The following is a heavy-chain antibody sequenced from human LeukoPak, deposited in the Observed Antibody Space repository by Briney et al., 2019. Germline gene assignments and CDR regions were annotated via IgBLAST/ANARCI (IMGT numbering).Heavy chain of an antibody. V-gene: IGHV1-69*05. CDR2: IIPIFGTA. CDR1: GGTFSSYA. Sequence: ASVKVSCKASGGTFSSYAISWVRQAPGQGLEWMGGIIPIFGTANYAQKFQGRVTITTDESTSTAYMELSSLRSEDTAVYYCARASITIFGVVIPDYFDYWGQGTLVTVSS. D-gene: IGHD3-3*01. CDR3: ARASITIFGVVIPDYFDY. J-gene: IGHJ4*02.